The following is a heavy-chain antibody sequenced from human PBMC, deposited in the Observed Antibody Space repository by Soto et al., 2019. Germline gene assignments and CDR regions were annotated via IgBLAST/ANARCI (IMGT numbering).Heavy chain of an antibody. V-gene: IGHV4-34*01. Sequence: PSETLSLTCAVYGGSFSGYYWSWIRQPPGKGLEWIGEINHSGSTNYNPSLKSRVTISVDTSKNQFSLKLSSVTAADTAVYYCARVVAGDYYYYYMDVWGKGTTVTVSS. CDR3: ARVVAGDYYYYYMDV. J-gene: IGHJ6*03. D-gene: IGHD6-19*01. CDR2: INHSGST. CDR1: GGSFSGYY.